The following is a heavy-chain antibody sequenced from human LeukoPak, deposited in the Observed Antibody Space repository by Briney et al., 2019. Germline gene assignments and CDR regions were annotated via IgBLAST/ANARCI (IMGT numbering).Heavy chain of an antibody. CDR1: GFTFSSYE. CDR3: AREDFFHMSYGWEGYLDF. J-gene: IGHJ4*02. Sequence: PGGSLRLSCAASGFTFSSYEMNWVRQAPGKGLEWVSYISGSGNTIYYADSVKGRFTISRDNAKNSLYLQMNSLRAEDTAVYYCAREDFFHMSYGWEGYLDFWGQGTLVTVSS. CDR2: ISGSGNTI. V-gene: IGHV3-48*03. D-gene: IGHD6-19*01.